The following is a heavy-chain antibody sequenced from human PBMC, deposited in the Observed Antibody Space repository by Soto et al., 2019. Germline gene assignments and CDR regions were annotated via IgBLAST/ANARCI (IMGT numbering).Heavy chain of an antibody. V-gene: IGHV1-2*04. J-gene: IGHJ3*02. Sequence: ASVKVSCKASGYTFTGYYMHWVRQAPGQGLEWMGWINPNSGGTNYAQKFQGWVTMTRDTSISTAYMELSRLRSDDTAVYYCARVWTSTANVHAFDIWGQRTMVTVSS. D-gene: IGHD3-3*01. CDR2: INPNSGGT. CDR1: GYTFTGYY. CDR3: ARVWTSTANVHAFDI.